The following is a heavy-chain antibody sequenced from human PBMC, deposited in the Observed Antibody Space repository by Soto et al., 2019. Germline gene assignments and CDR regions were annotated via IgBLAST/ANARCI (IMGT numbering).Heavy chain of an antibody. V-gene: IGHV1-3*01. J-gene: IGHJ4*02. CDR2: INAGNGNT. Sequence: ASLKVSCKASGYTFTSYAMHWVRQAPGQRLEWMGWINAGNGNTKYSQKFQGRVTITRDTSASTAYMELSSLRSEDTDVYYCARFLEWLPIDYWGQGTLVTVSS. D-gene: IGHD3-3*01. CDR1: GYTFTSYA. CDR3: ARFLEWLPIDY.